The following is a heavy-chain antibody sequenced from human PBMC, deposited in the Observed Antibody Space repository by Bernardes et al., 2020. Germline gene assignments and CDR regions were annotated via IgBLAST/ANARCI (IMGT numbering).Heavy chain of an antibody. J-gene: IGHJ4*02. CDR1: GGSISSSNW. Sequence: SETLSLTCAVSGGSISSSNWWSWVRQPPGKGLEWIGEIYYSGSTNYNPSLKSRVTISVDTSKNQFSLKLSSVTAADTAVYYCARDGGYCSGGSCYPFWGQGTLVTVSS. D-gene: IGHD2-15*01. CDR3: ARDGGYCSGGSCYPF. CDR2: IYYSGST. V-gene: IGHV4-4*02.